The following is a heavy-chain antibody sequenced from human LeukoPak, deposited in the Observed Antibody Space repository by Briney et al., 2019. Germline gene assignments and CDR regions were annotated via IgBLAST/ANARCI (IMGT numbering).Heavy chain of an antibody. CDR2: IQYDGSNE. D-gene: IGHD2-21*01. CDR1: GFTFSSDG. J-gene: IGHJ4*02. V-gene: IGHV3-30*02. CDR3: AKVMQLFNRLDS. Sequence: GGSQRLACAAPGFTFSSDGMHSVRQAPGKGLEWGTFIQYDGSNEYYADSVKGRFTVSRDNSKNTVYLQMNSLRVEDTAVYYCAKVMQLFNRLDSWGQGTLITVSS.